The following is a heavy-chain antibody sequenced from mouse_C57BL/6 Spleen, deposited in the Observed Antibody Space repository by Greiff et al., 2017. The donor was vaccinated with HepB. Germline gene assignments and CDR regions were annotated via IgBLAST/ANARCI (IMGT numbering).Heavy chain of an antibody. J-gene: IGHJ4*01. CDR1: GYTFTSYW. CDR3: ARGPRSYAMDY. Sequence: QVQLQQSGAELVRPGTSVKLSCKASGYTFTSYWMHWVKQRPGQGLEWIGVIDPSDSYTNYNQKFKGKATLTVDTSSSTAYMQLSSLTSEDSAVYYCARGPRSYAMDYWGQGTSVTVSS. V-gene: IGHV1-59*01. CDR2: IDPSDSYT.